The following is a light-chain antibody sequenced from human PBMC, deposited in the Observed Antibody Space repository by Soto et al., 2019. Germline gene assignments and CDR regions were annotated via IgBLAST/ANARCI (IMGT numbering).Light chain of an antibody. V-gene: IGKV1-8*01. CDR3: EQYKSFWT. CDR1: QAINNY. CDR2: AAS. Sequence: ALRMTQSPSSLSASTGDRVTITCLTSQAINNYLVWLQQKPGKASKVLIYAASTLQTGVPSRFSGSGSGTELTLTITILQSEDFAAYYCEQYKSFWTFGEGTKV. J-gene: IGKJ1*01.